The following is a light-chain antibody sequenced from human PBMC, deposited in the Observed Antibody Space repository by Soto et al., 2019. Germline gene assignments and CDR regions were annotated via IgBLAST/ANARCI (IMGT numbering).Light chain of an antibody. CDR2: GVS. J-gene: IGKJ5*01. V-gene: IGKV3-20*01. Sequence: ELVLTQSPGTLSLSPGESAALSCRASQPVSSNFLAWYQQKPGQAPRLLIYGVSSRASGIPDRFFGSGSGTDFTLTINRLEPEDFAVYYCPQYANSPITSGQGTRLEIK. CDR3: PQYANSPIT. CDR1: QPVSSNF.